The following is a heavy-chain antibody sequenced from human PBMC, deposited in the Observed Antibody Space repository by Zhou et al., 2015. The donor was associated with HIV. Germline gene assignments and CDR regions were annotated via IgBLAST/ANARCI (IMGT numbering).Heavy chain of an antibody. CDR1: GYTFTSYD. Sequence: QVQLVQSGAEVKRPGASVEVSCTASGYTFTSYDVNWVRQVPGQGLEWMGWMNPNSGNTGFAQKFQGRLTMTTRTSTNTAYMQLSSLTSDDTAVYYCARDSHTVPAFDIWGQGTMVTVSS. CDR3: ARDSHTVPAFDI. J-gene: IGHJ3*02. CDR2: MNPNSGNT. V-gene: IGHV1-8*01. D-gene: IGHD4-17*01.